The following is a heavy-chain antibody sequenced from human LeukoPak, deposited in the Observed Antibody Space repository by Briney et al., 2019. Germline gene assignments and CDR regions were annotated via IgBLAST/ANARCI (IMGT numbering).Heavy chain of an antibody. J-gene: IGHJ2*01. CDR3: ASPNSVSGRLWYLAL. CDR2: IWHDGNTQ. Sequence: GGSLRLSCAASGFTFSSYAMHWVRQAPGMGLEWVAVIWHDGNTQYYADSVKGRFTISRDNSKNTLYLQMNGLRVEDTAIYYCASPNSVSGRLWYLALWGLGTFVTVSS. D-gene: IGHD6-19*01. V-gene: IGHV3-30*04. CDR1: GFTFSSYA.